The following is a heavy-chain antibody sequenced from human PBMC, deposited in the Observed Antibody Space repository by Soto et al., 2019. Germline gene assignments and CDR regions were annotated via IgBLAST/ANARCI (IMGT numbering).Heavy chain of an antibody. V-gene: IGHV4-34*01. J-gene: IGHJ4*02. CDR2: INHSGST. CDR1: GGSFSGYY. Sequence: SETLSLTCAVYGGSFSGYYGSWIRQPPGKGLEWIGEINHSGSTNYNPSLKSRVTISVDTSKNQFSLKLSSVTAADTAVYYCARSFGWYAIDQWGQGTLVTVSS. D-gene: IGHD6-19*01. CDR3: ARSFGWYAIDQ.